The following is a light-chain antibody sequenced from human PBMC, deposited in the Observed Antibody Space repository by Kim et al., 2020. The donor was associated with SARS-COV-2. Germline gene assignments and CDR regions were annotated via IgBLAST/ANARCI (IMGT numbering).Light chain of an antibody. CDR1: SGHSSYA. V-gene: IGLV4-69*01. Sequence: QAVLTQSPSASASLGASVKLTCTLSSGHSSYAIAWHQQQPEKGPRFLMKLNSDGSHTKGDGNPDRFSGSSSGAERYLSISSLQSEDEADYYCQTWGTGIRVLGGGTQMTVL. CDR2: LNSDGSH. CDR3: QTWGTGIRV. J-gene: IGLJ3*02.